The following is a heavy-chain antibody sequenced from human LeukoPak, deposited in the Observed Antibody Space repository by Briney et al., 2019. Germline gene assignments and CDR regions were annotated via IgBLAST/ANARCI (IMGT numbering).Heavy chain of an antibody. CDR3: AREGRGSGFEYFQH. D-gene: IGHD6-19*01. CDR1: RFTFSSYA. CDR2: IIPIFGTA. V-gene: IGHV1-69*06. Sequence: GGSLRLSCAASRFTFSSYAISWVRQAPGQGLEWMGGIIPIFGTANYAQKFQGRVTITADKSTSTAYMELSSLRSEDTAVYYCAREGRGSGFEYFQHWGQGTLVTVSS. J-gene: IGHJ1*01.